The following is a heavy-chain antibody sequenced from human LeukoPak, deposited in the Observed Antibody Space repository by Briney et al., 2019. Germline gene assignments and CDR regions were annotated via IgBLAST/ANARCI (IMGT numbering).Heavy chain of an antibody. J-gene: IGHJ5*02. Sequence: ASVKVSCKASGYTFTGYYMHWVRQAPGQGLEWMGWINPNSGGTNYAQKFQGWVTMTRDTSISTAYMELSRLRSDDTAVYYCASKVSYSTSNWFDPWGQGTLVTVSS. CDR2: INPNSGGT. CDR3: ASKVSYSTSNWFDP. V-gene: IGHV1-2*04. CDR1: GYTFTGYY. D-gene: IGHD6-6*01.